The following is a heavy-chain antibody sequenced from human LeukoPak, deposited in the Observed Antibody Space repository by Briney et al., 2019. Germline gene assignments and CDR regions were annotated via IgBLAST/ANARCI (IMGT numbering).Heavy chain of an antibody. CDR2: IYYSGST. Sequence: SETLSLTCTVSGDSISSYYWSWIRQPPGKGLEWIGYIYYSGSTNYNPSLKSRVTISVDTSKNQFSLKLSSVTAADTAVYYCARLGGYGDFDYWGQGTLVTVSS. J-gene: IGHJ4*02. CDR3: ARLGGYGDFDY. D-gene: IGHD5-12*01. CDR1: GDSISSYY. V-gene: IGHV4-59*08.